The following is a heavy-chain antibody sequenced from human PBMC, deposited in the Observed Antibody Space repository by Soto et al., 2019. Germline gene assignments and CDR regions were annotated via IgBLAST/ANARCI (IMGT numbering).Heavy chain of an antibody. CDR2: INAGNGNT. CDR1: GYTFTSYA. Sequence: GAPVKVSCKASGYTFTSYAMHWVRQAPGQRLEWMGWINAGNGNTKYSQKFQGRVTITRDTSASTAYMELSSLRSEDTAVYYCAWVYCSESYHRFDSWCQGPLFTDSS. V-gene: IGHV1-3*01. J-gene: IGHJ4*02. D-gene: IGHD3-10*01. CDR3: AWVYCSESYHRFDS.